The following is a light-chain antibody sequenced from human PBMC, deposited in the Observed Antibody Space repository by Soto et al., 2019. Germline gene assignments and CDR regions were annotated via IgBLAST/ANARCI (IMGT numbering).Light chain of an antibody. Sequence: EIVMTQSPATLSVSPGERATLSCRASQSVSSTLAWYQQKPVRAPRLLIYGASTRATGIPARFSGSGSGTEFTLTISSLQSEDFAVYYCQQYNNWPRTFGQGTKVDI. J-gene: IGKJ1*01. V-gene: IGKV3-15*01. CDR2: GAS. CDR3: QQYNNWPRT. CDR1: QSVSST.